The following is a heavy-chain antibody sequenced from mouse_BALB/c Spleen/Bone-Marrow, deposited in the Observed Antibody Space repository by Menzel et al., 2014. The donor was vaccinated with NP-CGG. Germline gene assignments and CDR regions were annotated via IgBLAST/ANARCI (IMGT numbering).Heavy chain of an antibody. J-gene: IGHJ2*01. D-gene: IGHD1-1*01. V-gene: IGHV5-17*02. CDR3: ARSGSSSGYFDY. CDR2: ISSGSSTI. CDR1: GFTFSSFG. Sequence: VQLKQSGGGLVPPGGSRKLSCAASGFTFSSFGMHWVRQAPEKGLEWFAYISSGSSTIYYADTVMGRFTISRDNPKNTLFLQMTSLRSEDTAMYYCARSGSSSGYFDYWGQGTTLTVSS.